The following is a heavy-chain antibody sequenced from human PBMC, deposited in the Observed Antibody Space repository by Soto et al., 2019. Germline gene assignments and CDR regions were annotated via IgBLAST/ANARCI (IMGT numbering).Heavy chain of an antibody. Sequence: ASVKVSCKASGYTFTSYAMHWVRQAPGQRLEWMGWINAGNGNTKYSQKFQGRVTITRDTSASTAYMELSSLRSEDTAVYYCARASNPTYYDIGALSGFDIWGQGTMVTVSS. CDR3: ARASNPTYYDIGALSGFDI. J-gene: IGHJ3*02. V-gene: IGHV1-3*01. CDR2: INAGNGNT. D-gene: IGHD3-9*01. CDR1: GYTFTSYA.